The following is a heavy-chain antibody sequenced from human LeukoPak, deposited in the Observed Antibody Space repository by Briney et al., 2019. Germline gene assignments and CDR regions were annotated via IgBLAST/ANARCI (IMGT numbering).Heavy chain of an antibody. D-gene: IGHD3-22*01. J-gene: IGHJ4*02. CDR2: TSGDGGAT. V-gene: IGHV3-23*01. CDR3: AKDRPNYYGSNGHYYRRDGDY. CDR1: GFTFSSYA. Sequence: PGGSLRLSCAASGFTFSSYAMSWVRQSTGKGLEWVSSTSGDGGATYYSNSVKGRFTISRDNSRNTLYLQMNSLRAEDTDVYYCAKDRPNYYGSNGHYYRRDGDYWGQGTLVTVSA.